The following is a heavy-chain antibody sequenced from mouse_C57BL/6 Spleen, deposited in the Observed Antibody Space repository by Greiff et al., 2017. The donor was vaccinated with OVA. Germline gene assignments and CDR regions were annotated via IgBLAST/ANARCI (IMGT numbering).Heavy chain of an antibody. CDR1: GYSFTDYY. CDR3: ARIGGAMDY. D-gene: IGHD2-14*01. J-gene: IGHJ4*01. CDR2: INPNNGGT. Sequence: EVQLQQSGPELVKPGASVKISCKASGYSFTDYYMNWVKQSHGKSLEWIGDINPNNGGTSYNQKFKGKATLTVDKASSTAYMELRSLTSEDSAVYYCARIGGAMDYWGQGTSVTVSS. V-gene: IGHV1-26*01.